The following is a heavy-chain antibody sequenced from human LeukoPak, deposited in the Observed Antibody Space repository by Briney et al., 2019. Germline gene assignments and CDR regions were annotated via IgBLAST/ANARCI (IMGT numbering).Heavy chain of an antibody. CDR2: ISSSGSTI. CDR3: ARDYRDYDSSGYYFY. CDR1: GFTFSDCY. D-gene: IGHD3-22*01. V-gene: IGHV3-11*04. Sequence: GGSLRLSCAASGFTFSDCYMSWIRQAPGKGLEWVSYISSSGSTIYYADSVKGRFTISRDNAKNSLYLQMNSLRAEDTAVYYCARDYRDYDSSGYYFYWGQGTLVTVSS. J-gene: IGHJ4*02.